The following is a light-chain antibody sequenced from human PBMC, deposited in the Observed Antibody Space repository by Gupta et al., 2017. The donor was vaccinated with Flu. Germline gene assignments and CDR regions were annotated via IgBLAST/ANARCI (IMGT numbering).Light chain of an antibody. CDR3: QQYKLHLT. J-gene: IGKJ1*01. V-gene: IGKV1-5*03. Sequence: STSTLSESIGDRVKITCRASQRINTWLSWYQQKPGKAPKVLIYKASNLVSGVPSLFSGSGSGSEFTLTISSLQPDEFATYHYQQYKLHLTFGKGTKVEIK. CDR2: KAS. CDR1: QRINTW.